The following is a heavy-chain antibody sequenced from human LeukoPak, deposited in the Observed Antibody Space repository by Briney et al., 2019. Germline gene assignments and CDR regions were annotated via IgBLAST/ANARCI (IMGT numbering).Heavy chain of an antibody. Sequence: GESLKISCKGSGCSFTTYWISCVRQMPGKGLEWMGTIDPSDSDTNYSPSFQGHVTISVDKSISTDYLQWSLTASDTAMYYCVRHLSDITSCPNYWGPGTLVTVAS. CDR3: VRHLSDITSCPNY. D-gene: IGHD2-2*01. CDR1: GCSFTTYW. J-gene: IGHJ4*02. CDR2: IDPSDSDT. V-gene: IGHV5-10-1*01.